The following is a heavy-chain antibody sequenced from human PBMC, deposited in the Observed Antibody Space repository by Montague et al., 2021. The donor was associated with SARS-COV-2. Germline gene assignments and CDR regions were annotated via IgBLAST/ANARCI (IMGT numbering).Heavy chain of an antibody. CDR3: ARFPTSYYYDSKAAPATPDAFDI. CDR2: IYYSGST. V-gene: IGHV4-39*01. J-gene: IGHJ3*02. Sequence: SETLSLTCTVPDGSISSSSYYWGWIRQPPGKGLEWIGSIYYSGSTYYNPSLKSRVTISVDTSKNQFSLKLSSVTAADKAVYYCARFPTSYYYDSKAAPATPDAFDIWGQGTMVTVSS. CDR1: DGSISSSSYY. D-gene: IGHD3-22*01.